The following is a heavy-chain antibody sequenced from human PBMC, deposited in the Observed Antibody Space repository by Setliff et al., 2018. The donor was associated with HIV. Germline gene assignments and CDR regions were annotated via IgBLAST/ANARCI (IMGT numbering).Heavy chain of an antibody. CDR2: MNPKSGNT. CDR3: ARAGGASCSYWGCHDILTGKYNDYYYYMDV. J-gene: IGHJ6*03. V-gene: IGHV1-8*01. D-gene: IGHD3-9*01. CDR1: GYSFTSYD. Sequence: RASVKVSCKASGYSFTSYDINWVRQATGQGPEWMGWMNPKSGNTGYAQKFQGRVTMTRNTSISTAYMELNSLRSEDTAVYYCARAGGASCSYWGCHDILTGKYNDYYYYMDVWGKGTTVTVSS.